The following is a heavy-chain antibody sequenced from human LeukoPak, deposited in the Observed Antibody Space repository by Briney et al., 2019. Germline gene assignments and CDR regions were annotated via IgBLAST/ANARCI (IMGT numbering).Heavy chain of an antibody. V-gene: IGHV3-21*01. J-gene: IGHJ1*01. D-gene: IGHD3-22*01. Sequence: GGSLRLSCAASGFTFSSYSMNWVRQAPGKGLEWVSSISSSSSYIYYADSVKGRFTISRDNAKNSLYLQMNSLRAEDTAVYYCARDSPITMIVVVEEYFQHWGQGTLVTVSS. CDR1: GFTFSSYS. CDR3: ARDSPITMIVVVEEYFQH. CDR2: ISSSSSYI.